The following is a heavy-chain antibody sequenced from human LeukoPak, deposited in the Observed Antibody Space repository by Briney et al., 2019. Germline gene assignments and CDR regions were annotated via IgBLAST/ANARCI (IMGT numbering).Heavy chain of an antibody. Sequence: GASVKVSCKASGYTFTSYGISWARQAPGQGLEWMGWISAYNGNTNYAQKLQGRVTMTTDTSTSTAYMELRSLRSDDTAVYYCARDRKPEGYSYGYVPGYWGQGSLVTVSS. J-gene: IGHJ4*02. D-gene: IGHD5-18*01. CDR2: ISAYNGNT. V-gene: IGHV1-18*01. CDR1: GYTFTSYG. CDR3: ARDRKPEGYSYGYVPGY.